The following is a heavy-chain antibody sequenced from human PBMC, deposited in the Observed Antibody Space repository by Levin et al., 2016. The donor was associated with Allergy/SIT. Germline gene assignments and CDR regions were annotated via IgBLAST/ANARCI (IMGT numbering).Heavy chain of an antibody. V-gene: IGHV4-34*01. CDR1: GGSFSGYY. CDR2: INHSGST. Sequence: SETLSLTCAVYGGSFSGYYWSWIRQPPGKGLEWIGEINHSGSTNYNPSLKSRVTISVDTSKNQFSLKLSSVTAADTAVYYCARGWRSGWLNRFDYWGQGTLVTVSS. J-gene: IGHJ4*02. D-gene: IGHD6-19*01. CDR3: ARGWRSGWLNRFDY.